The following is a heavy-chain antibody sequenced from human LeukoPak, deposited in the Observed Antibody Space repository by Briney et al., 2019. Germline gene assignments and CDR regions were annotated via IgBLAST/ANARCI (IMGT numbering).Heavy chain of an antibody. CDR3: ARVTGPYDFWSGFDP. Sequence: PSETLSLTCTVSGGSISSYYWSWIRQPPGKGLEWIGYIYYSGSTNYNPSLKSRVTISVDTSKNQFSLKLSSVTAADTAVYYCARVTGPYDFWSGFDPWGQRTLVTVSS. CDR2: IYYSGST. J-gene: IGHJ5*02. CDR1: GGSISSYY. D-gene: IGHD3-3*01. V-gene: IGHV4-59*01.